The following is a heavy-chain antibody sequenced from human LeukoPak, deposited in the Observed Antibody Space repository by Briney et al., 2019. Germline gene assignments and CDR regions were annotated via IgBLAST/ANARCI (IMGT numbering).Heavy chain of an antibody. CDR3: ARVLKRTLTSGFDP. D-gene: IGHD1-14*01. Sequence: EASVKVSCKASGYTFTGYYMHWVRQAPGQGLEWMGWINPNSGGTNYAQKFQGRVTMTRDTSISTAYMELSRLRSDDTAVYYCARVLKRTLTSGFDPWGQGTLVTVSS. CDR2: INPNSGGT. J-gene: IGHJ5*02. CDR1: GYTFTGYY. V-gene: IGHV1-2*02.